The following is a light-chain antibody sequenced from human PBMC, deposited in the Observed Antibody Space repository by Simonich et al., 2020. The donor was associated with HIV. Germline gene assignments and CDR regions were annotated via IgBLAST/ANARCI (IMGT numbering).Light chain of an antibody. V-gene: IGKV1-39*01. CDR1: QSISNF. J-gene: IGKJ4*01. CDR3: QQLNSYPLT. CDR2: AAS. Sequence: DIQMTQSPSSLSASVGDRVTITCRASQSISNFLNWYQQIPGKAPKILIYAASTLQSGVPSRFSGSGSGTEFTLTISSLQPDDFATYYCQQLNSYPLTFGGGTKVEIK.